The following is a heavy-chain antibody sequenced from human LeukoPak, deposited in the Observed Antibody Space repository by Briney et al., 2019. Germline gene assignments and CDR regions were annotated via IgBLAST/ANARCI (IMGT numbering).Heavy chain of an antibody. V-gene: IGHV1-2*02. CDR1: GYTFTAYY. CDR3: AGLYYDINHSFDY. D-gene: IGHD3-22*01. CDR2: INPTTRGT. Sequence: ASVKVSCKASGYTFTAYYIHWVRQAPGQGLEWMGWINPTTRGTNYAQKFQGRVTMTGDTSISTVYMELSRLTSDDTAVYSCAGLYYDINHSFDYWGQGTLVTVSS. J-gene: IGHJ4*02.